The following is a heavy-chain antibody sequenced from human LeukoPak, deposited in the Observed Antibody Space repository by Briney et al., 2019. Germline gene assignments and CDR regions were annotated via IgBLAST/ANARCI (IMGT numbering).Heavy chain of an antibody. D-gene: IGHD3-10*01. CDR1: GVSITNTYY. V-gene: IGHV4-39*07. CDR2: ISYSGNT. CDR3: ARINFGSGIIDY. J-gene: IGHJ4*02. Sequence: SETLSLTCTVSGVSITNTYYWGWIRQPPAKELAWIGTISYSGNTYYTPSLKSRVTISVDTSKNQFSLKLRPVTAADTAVYYCARINFGSGIIDYWGQGTLVTVSS.